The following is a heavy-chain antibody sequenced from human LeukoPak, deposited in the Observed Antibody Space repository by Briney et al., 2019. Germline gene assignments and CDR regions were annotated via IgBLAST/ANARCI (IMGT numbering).Heavy chain of an antibody. V-gene: IGHV4-39*07. J-gene: IGHJ6*03. CDR2: VYYSGST. CDR3: ARIRGYGSDFYYYYMDV. CDR1: GGSISSRSYY. D-gene: IGHD6-19*01. Sequence: KASETLSLTCTVSGGSISSRSYYWVWIRQPPGKGLEWIGSVYYSGSTSYNPSLKSRVTISVDTSKNQFSLKLSSVTAADTAVYYCARIRGYGSDFYYYYMDVWGKGTTVTVSS.